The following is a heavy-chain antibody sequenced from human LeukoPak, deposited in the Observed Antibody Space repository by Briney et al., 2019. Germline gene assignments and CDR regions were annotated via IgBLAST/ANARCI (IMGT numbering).Heavy chain of an antibody. D-gene: IGHD4-17*01. CDR3: ARFSTPFTVTTNLDY. CDR2: ISVYNSNT. Sequence: ASVKVSCKASGFTFTNYAVSWVRQAPGQGLEWMGWISVYNSNTNCAQKLQGRVTMTTDTSTSTAYMELRSLRSDDTAVYYCARFSTPFTVTTNLDYWGQGTLVTVSS. V-gene: IGHV1-18*01. CDR1: GFTFTNYA. J-gene: IGHJ4*02.